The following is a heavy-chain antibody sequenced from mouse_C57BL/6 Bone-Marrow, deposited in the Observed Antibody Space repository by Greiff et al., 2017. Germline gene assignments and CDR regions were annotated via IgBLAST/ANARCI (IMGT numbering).Heavy chain of an antibody. V-gene: IGHV3-6*01. J-gene: IGHJ4*01. D-gene: IGHD2-3*01. CDR1: GYSITSGYY. CDR3: ARESYDGYYFYAMDY. Sequence: VQLKESGPGLVKPSQSLSLTCSVTGYSITSGYYWNWIRQFPGNKLEWMGYISYDGSNNYNPSLKNRISITRDTSKNQFFLKLNSVTTEDTATYYCARESYDGYYFYAMDYWGQGTSVTVSS. CDR2: ISYDGSN.